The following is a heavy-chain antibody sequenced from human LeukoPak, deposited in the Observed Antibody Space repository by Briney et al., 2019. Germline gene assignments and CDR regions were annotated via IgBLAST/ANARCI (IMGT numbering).Heavy chain of an antibody. V-gene: IGHV4-59*01. CDR3: ARGPFIWGNWFDP. CDR1: GGSISSYY. J-gene: IGHJ5*02. D-gene: IGHD3-10*01. CDR2: IYYSGST. Sequence: SETLSLTCTVSGGSISSYYWSWIRQPPGKGLEGIGYIYYSGSTNYNPSLKSRVTISVDTSKNQFSLKLSSVTAADTAVYYCARGPFIWGNWFDPWGQGTLVTVSS.